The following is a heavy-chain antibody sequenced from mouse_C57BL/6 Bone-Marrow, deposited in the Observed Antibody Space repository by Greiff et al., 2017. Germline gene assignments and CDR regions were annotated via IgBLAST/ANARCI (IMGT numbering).Heavy chain of an antibody. V-gene: IGHV1-7*01. J-gene: IGHJ1*03. CDR2: INPSSGYT. CDR3: ASSRLPRYFDV. CDR1: GYTFSSYW. Sequence: QVQLQQSGAELAKPGASVKLSCKASGYTFSSYWMHWVKQRPGQGLEWIGYINPSSGYTKYNQKFKNKATLTADKSSSTAYMQLSSLTYEDSAVYCCASSRLPRYFDVWGTGTTVTVSS. D-gene: IGHD5-5*01.